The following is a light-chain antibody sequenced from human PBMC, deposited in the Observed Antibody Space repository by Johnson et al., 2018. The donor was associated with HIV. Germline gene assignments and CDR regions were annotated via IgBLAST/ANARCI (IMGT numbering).Light chain of an antibody. CDR2: DNN. V-gene: IGLV1-51*01. Sequence: QSALTKPPSVSAAPGQKVTISCSGSSSNIGNNYVSWYQQLPGTAPKLLIYDNNKRPSGIPDRFSGSKSGTSATLGITGLQTGDEADYYCGTWDSSLSAGRVFGTGTKVTVL. CDR3: GTWDSSLSAGRV. J-gene: IGLJ1*01. CDR1: SSNIGNNY.